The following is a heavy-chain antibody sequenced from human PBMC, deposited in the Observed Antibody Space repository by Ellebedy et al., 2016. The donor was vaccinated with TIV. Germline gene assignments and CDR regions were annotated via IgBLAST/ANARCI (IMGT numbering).Heavy chain of an antibody. V-gene: IGHV3-7*01. CDR1: GFTFSSNW. CDR3: AKDLAAKWLQAFDY. CDR2: IKEDGSLK. Sequence: GESLKISCAASGFTFSSNWMSWVRQAPGKGLELVAKIKEDGSLKYYVDAVKGRFTISRDDSKNTLHLQMDSLRAEDTAVYYCAKDLAAKWLQAFDYWGQGTLVTVSS. J-gene: IGHJ4*02. D-gene: IGHD5-24*01.